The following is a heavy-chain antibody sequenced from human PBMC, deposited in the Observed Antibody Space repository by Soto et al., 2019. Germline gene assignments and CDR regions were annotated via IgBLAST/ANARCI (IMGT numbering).Heavy chain of an antibody. V-gene: IGHV4-59*01. Sequence: SETLSLTCTVSGGSISSYYWSWIRQPPGKGLEWIGYIYYSGSTNYNPSLKSRVTISVDTSKNQFSLKLSSVTAADTAVYYCARVRIAAAYNWFDPWGQGTLVTVSS. CDR1: GGSISSYY. J-gene: IGHJ5*02. D-gene: IGHD6-13*01. CDR2: IYYSGST. CDR3: ARVRIAAAYNWFDP.